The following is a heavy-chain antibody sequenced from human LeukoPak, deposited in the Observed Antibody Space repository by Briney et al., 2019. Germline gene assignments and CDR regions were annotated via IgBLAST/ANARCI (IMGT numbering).Heavy chain of an antibody. V-gene: IGHV3-21*01. J-gene: IGHJ4*02. CDR1: GFTFSSYS. CDR2: ISSSSSYI. D-gene: IGHD4-23*01. Sequence: GGSLRLSCAASGFTFSSYSMNWVRQAPGKGLEWVSSISSSSSYIYYADSVKGRFTISRDNAKNSLYLQMNSLRAEDTAVYYCARPMTTVVREFDYWGQGTLVTVSS. CDR3: ARPMTTVVREFDY.